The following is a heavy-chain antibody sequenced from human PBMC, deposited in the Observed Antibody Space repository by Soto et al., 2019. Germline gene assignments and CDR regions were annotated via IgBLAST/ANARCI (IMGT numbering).Heavy chain of an antibody. CDR3: ARERYYGSGSYYSVDYYGMDV. CDR2: INHSGST. CDR1: GGSFSGYY. J-gene: IGHJ6*02. V-gene: IGHV4-34*01. D-gene: IGHD3-10*01. Sequence: SETLSLTCAVYGGSFSGYYWSWIRQPPGKGLEWIGEINHSGSTNYNPSLKSRVTISVDTSKNQFSLKLSSVTAADTAVYYCARERYYGSGSYYSVDYYGMDVWGQGTTVTVS.